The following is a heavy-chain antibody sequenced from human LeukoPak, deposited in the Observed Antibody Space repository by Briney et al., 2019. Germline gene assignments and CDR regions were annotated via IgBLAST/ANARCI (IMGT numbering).Heavy chain of an antibody. CDR3: ARDRLAYSSGWYLVPADAYYYYGMDV. Sequence: GASVKVSCKASGYTFTSYGISWVRQAPGQGLEWMGWISAYNGNTNYAQKLQGRVTMTTDTSTSTAYMELRSPRSDDTAVYYCARDRLAYSSGWYLVPADAYYYYGMDVWGQGTTVTVSS. V-gene: IGHV1-18*01. CDR1: GYTFTSYG. D-gene: IGHD6-19*01. J-gene: IGHJ6*02. CDR2: ISAYNGNT.